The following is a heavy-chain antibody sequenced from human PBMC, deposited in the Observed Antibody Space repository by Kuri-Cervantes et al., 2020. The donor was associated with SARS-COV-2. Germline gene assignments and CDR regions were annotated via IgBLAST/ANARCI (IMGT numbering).Heavy chain of an antibody. CDR3: ARGITMVRGVIDY. J-gene: IGHJ4*02. D-gene: IGHD3-10*01. V-gene: IGHV3-11*04. Sequence: LSLTCAASGFTVSSNYMSWARQAPGKGLEWVSYISSSGSTIYYADSVKGRFTISRDNAKNSLYLQMYSLRAEDTAVYYCARGITMVRGVIDYWGQGTLVTVSS. CDR1: GFTVSSNY. CDR2: ISSSGSTI.